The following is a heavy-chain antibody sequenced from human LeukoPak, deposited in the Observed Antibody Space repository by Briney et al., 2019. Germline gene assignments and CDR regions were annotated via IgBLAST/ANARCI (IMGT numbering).Heavy chain of an antibody. CDR2: ISSSGSTI. V-gene: IGHV3-11*01. Sequence: SGGSLRLSCAASGFTFSDYYMSWIRQAPGKGLEWVSYISSSGSTIYYADSVKGRFTISRDNAKNSLYLQMNSLRAGDTAVYYCARAPTNYYGMDVWGQGTTVTVSS. CDR1: GFTFSDYY. CDR3: ARAPTNYYGMDV. J-gene: IGHJ6*02. D-gene: IGHD5-12*01.